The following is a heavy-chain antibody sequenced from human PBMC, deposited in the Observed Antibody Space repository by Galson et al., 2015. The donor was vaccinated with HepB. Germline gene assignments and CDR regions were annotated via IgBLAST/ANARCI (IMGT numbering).Heavy chain of an antibody. Sequence: SLRLSCAASGFTFSNAWMSWVRQAPGKGLEWVGRIKSKTDGGTTDYAAPVKGRFTISRDDSKNTLYLQMNSLKTEDTAVYYCTTVFADSSWYPYYYYYMDVWGKGTTVTVSS. CDR2: IKSKTDGGTT. CDR3: TTVFADSSWYPYYYYYMDV. D-gene: IGHD6-13*01. V-gene: IGHV3-15*01. CDR1: GFTFSNAW. J-gene: IGHJ6*03.